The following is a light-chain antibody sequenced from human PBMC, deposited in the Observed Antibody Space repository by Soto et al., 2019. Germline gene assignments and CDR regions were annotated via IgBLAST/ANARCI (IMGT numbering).Light chain of an antibody. Sequence: EIVMTQSPATLSVSPGERATLSCRASESVSSNLAWYQQTPGQAPRLLIYGASTRATGIPARFSGSGSGTEFTLTISSLQSEDLAVYYCQEYNSWPPVHSFGQGTKLEI. CDR3: QEYNSWPPVHS. CDR1: ESVSSN. J-gene: IGKJ2*03. CDR2: GAS. V-gene: IGKV3-15*01.